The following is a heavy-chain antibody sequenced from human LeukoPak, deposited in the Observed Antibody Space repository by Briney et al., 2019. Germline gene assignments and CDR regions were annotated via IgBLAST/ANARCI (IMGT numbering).Heavy chain of an antibody. CDR2: ISAYNGNT. J-gene: IGHJ5*02. CDR3: ATDLVGTMGPP. V-gene: IGHV1-18*01. Sequence: ASVKVSCKASGYTFTSYGISWVRQAPGQGLEWMGWISAYNGNTNYAQKLQGRVTITADKSTSTAYMELSSLRSDDTAVYYCATDLVGTMGPPWGQGTLVTVSS. D-gene: IGHD1-26*01. CDR1: GYTFTSYG.